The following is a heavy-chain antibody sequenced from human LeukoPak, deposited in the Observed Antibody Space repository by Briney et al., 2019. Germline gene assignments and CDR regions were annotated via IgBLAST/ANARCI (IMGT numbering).Heavy chain of an antibody. CDR1: GFTFDDYG. CDR3: ARAQGMYYYDSSGYDYFDY. Sequence: PGGSLRLSCAASGFTFDDYGMSWVRQAPGKGLKWVSGINWNGGSTGYADSVKGRFTISRDNAKNSLYLQMNSLRAEDTALYHCARAQGMYYYDSSGYDYFDYWGQGTLVTVSS. CDR2: INWNGGST. D-gene: IGHD3-22*01. V-gene: IGHV3-20*01. J-gene: IGHJ4*02.